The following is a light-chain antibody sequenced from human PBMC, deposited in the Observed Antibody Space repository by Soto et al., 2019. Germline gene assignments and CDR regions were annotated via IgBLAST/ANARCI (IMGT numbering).Light chain of an antibody. CDR1: QSVSSN. V-gene: IGKV3-15*01. Sequence: EIVMTQSPATLSVSPGERATLSGRAGQSVSSNLAWYQQKPGQAPRLLSYGASTRATGIPARFSGSGSGTEFTLTISSLQSEDFAVYYCQQYNNWPPYTFGQGTKVDIK. CDR2: GAS. J-gene: IGKJ2*01. CDR3: QQYNNWPPYT.